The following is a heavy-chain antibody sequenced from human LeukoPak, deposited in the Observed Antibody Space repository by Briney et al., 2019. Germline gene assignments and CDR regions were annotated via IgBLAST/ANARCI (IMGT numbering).Heavy chain of an antibody. V-gene: IGHV4-39*01. CDR3: AILRGLSYDSGGYSDY. D-gene: IGHD3-22*01. CDR1: GGSISSSSYY. Sequence: ASETLSLTCTVSGGSISSSSYYWGWIRQPPGKGLEWIGSIYYSGSTYYNPSLKSRVTISVDTSKNQFSLKLSSVTAADTAVYFCAILRGLSYDSGGYSDYWGQGTLVTVSS. J-gene: IGHJ4*02. CDR2: IYYSGST.